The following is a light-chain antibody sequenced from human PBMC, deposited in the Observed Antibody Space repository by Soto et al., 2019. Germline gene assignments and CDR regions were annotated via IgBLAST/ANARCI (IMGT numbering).Light chain of an antibody. CDR1: ESISSEY. CDR2: GAT. Sequence: VLAHSPGTLSLSRAGRATLSCRTSESISSEYLAWYQQRPGQAPRLLIYGATSRATGIPDRFSGSGSGTDFSLTVSRLEPEDFAVYYCQQYDASPVTFGQRTLLEVK. V-gene: IGKV3-20*01. J-gene: IGKJ5*01. CDR3: QQYDASPVT.